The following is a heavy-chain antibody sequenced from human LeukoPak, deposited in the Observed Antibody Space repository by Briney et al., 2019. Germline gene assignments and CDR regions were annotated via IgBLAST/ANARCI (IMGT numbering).Heavy chain of an antibody. V-gene: IGHV3-7*01. CDR1: GFTFSSYW. CDR3: ARDPRYYYHGMDV. J-gene: IGHJ6*02. Sequence: GGSLRLSCAASGFTFSSYWMSWVRQAPGKGLEWVANIKQDGSEKYHVDSVKGRFTISRDNAKNSLYLQMNSLRAEDTAVYYCARDPRYYYHGMDVWGQGTTVTVSS. CDR2: IKQDGSEK.